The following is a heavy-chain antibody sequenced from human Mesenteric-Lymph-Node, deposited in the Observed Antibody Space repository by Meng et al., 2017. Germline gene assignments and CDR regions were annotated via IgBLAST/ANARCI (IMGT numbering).Heavy chain of an antibody. V-gene: IGHV1-18*01. CDR2: INRYNGNT. Sequence: QGRLVQSGAEVKKPGASVKVSCTASGYTLSSDGFSWVRQAPGQGLEWMGWINRYNGNTDHAQKFQGRVTMTTDTSTSTAYMELRSLKSDDTAVYYCANRGNPYLDCWGQGTLVTVSS. CDR3: ANRGNPYLDC. J-gene: IGHJ4*02. CDR1: GYTLSSDG.